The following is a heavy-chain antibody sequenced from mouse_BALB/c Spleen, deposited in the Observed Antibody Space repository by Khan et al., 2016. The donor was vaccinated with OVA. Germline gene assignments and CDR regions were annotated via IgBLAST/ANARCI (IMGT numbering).Heavy chain of an antibody. CDR3: ASHLTGSFAY. CDR2: ISSGGDYT. Sequence: EVELVESGGDLVKPGGSLKLSCAASGFSFSSYSMSWVRQTPDKRLEWVATISSGGDYTYYPDIVKGRFTISRDNAKNTLYLQMSSLKAEDTAMYYWASHLTGSFAYWGQGNLVNGSA. CDR1: GFSFSSYS. J-gene: IGHJ3*01. D-gene: IGHD4-1*01. V-gene: IGHV5-6*01.